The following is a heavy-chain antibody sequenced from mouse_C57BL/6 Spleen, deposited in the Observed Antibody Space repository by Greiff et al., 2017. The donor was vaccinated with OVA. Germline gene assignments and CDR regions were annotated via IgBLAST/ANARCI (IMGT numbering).Heavy chain of an antibody. CDR3: ARCLGSSYAGYFDY. Sequence: VQLQQSGAELARPGASVKLSCKASGYTFTSYGISWVKQRTGQGLEWIGEIYPRSGNTYYNEKFKGKATLTADKSSSTAYMELRSLTSEDSAVYFCARCLGSSYAGYFDYWGQGTTLTVSS. CDR2: IYPRSGNT. V-gene: IGHV1-81*01. D-gene: IGHD1-1*01. J-gene: IGHJ2*01. CDR1: GYTFTSYG.